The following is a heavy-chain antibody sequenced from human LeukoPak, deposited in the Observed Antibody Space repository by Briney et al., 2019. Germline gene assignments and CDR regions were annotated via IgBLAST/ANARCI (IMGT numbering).Heavy chain of an antibody. V-gene: IGHV3-7*03. D-gene: IGHD5-24*01. Sequence: QSGGSLRLSCAASGFMFSSNWMSWVRLAPGKGLEWVANIKEDGTETYYVDSVKGRFTISRDNAKSSLYLQVNSLRVEDTAVYYCAKEGRSLQTYWGQGTLVTVSS. CDR3: AKEGRSLQTY. J-gene: IGHJ4*02. CDR2: IKEDGTET. CDR1: GFMFSSNW.